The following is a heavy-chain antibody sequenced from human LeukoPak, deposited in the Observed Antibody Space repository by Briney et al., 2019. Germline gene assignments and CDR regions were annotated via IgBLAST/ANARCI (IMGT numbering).Heavy chain of an antibody. CDR3: ARGAESAANDY. CDR2: VYYSGTT. CDR1: GDSISLSFYY. V-gene: IGHV4-39*07. D-gene: IGHD6-13*01. J-gene: IGHJ4*02. Sequence: SSETLSLTCSVSGDSISLSFYYWGWIRQPPGKALEWIGSVYYSGTTSYNPSLKSRVTISVDTSKNQFSLKLSSVTAADTAVYYCARGAESAANDYWGQGTLVTVSS.